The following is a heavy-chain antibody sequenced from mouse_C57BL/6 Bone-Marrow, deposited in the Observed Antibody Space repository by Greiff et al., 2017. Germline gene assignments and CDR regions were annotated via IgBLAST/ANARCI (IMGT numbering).Heavy chain of an antibody. CDR1: GYTFTSYW. D-gene: IGHD2-4*01. CDR2: INPSSGYT. V-gene: IGHV1-7*01. Sequence: VQLVESGAELAKPGASVKLSCKASGYTFTSYWMHWVKQRPGQGLEWIGYINPSSGYTKYNQKFKDKAKLTADKSSSTAYMQLSSLTYEDSAVYYCANYDLFAYWGQGTLVTVSA. CDR3: ANYDLFAY. J-gene: IGHJ3*01.